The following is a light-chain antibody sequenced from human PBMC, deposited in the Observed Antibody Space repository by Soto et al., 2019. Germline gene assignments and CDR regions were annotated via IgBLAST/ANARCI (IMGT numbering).Light chain of an antibody. CDR2: EGI. V-gene: IGLV2-23*01. CDR1: SSNIGGYNV. J-gene: IGLJ1*01. CDR3: CSYVGATTYV. Sequence: QSVLTQPASVSGSPGQSLTISCTGTSSNIGGYNVVSWYQQHPGKAPKVIVYEGIKRTYGVSDRFYGSTSGSTASLKISGLQAEDEAEYYCCSYVGATTYVFGSGIKVTVL.